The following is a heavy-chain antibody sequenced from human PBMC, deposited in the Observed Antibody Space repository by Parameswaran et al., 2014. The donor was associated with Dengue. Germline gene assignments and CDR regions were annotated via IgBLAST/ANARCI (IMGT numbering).Heavy chain of an antibody. Sequence: VRQMPGKGLEWMGIIYPGDSDTRYSPSFQGQVTISADKSISTAYLQWSSLKASDTAMYYCARTQAQLELLFDYWGQGTLVTVSS. D-gene: IGHD1-1*01. CDR2: IYPGDSDT. V-gene: IGHV5-51*01. CDR3: ARTQAQLELLFDY. J-gene: IGHJ4*02.